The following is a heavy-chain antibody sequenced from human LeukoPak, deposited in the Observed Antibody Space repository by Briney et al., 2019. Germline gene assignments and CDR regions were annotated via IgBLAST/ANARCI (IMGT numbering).Heavy chain of an antibody. Sequence: SETLSLTCTVSGGSISSSSYYWGWIRQPPGKGLEWIGSIYYSGSTYYNPSLKSRVTISVDTTKNQFSLKLSSVTAADTAVYYCARTLRLMTTADYWGQGTLVTVSS. CDR1: GGSISSSSYY. CDR2: IYYSGST. J-gene: IGHJ4*02. V-gene: IGHV4-39*07. CDR3: ARTLRLMTTADY. D-gene: IGHD4-11*01.